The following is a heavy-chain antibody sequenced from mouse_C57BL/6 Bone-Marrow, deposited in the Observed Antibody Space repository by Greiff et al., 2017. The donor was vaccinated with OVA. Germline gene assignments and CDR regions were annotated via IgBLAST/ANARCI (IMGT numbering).Heavy chain of an antibody. Sequence: VQGVESGPGLVQPSQSLSITCTVSGFSFTSYGVHWVRQSPGKGLEWLGVIWRGGSTDYNAAFMSRLSITKDNSKSQVFFKMNSLQADDTAIYYCAKNSITTVVNWYCDVWGTGTTVTVSS. CDR2: IWRGGST. CDR1: GFSFTSYG. D-gene: IGHD1-1*01. CDR3: AKNSITTVVNWYCDV. V-gene: IGHV2-5*01. J-gene: IGHJ1*03.